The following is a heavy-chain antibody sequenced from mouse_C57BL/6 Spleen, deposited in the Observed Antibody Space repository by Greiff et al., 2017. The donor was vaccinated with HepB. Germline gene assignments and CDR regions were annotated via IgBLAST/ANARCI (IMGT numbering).Heavy chain of an antibody. Sequence: QVQLQQPGAELVKPGASVKLSCKASGYTFTSYWMHWEKQRPGQGLEWIGMIHPNSGSTNYNEKFKSKATLTVDKSSSTAYMQLSSLTSEDSAVYYCARSGYSYFDYWGQGTTLTVSS. D-gene: IGHD2-3*01. V-gene: IGHV1-64*01. CDR1: GYTFTSYW. CDR2: IHPNSGST. J-gene: IGHJ2*01. CDR3: ARSGYSYFDY.